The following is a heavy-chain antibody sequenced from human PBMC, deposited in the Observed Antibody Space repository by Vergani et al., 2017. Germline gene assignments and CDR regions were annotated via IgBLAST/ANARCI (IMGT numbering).Heavy chain of an antibody. CDR2: ISSSSSYI. CDR3: ARGKNSSSSNWFDP. CDR1: GFTFSSYS. Sequence: VQLVESGGGLVKPGGSLRLSCAASGFTFSSYSMNWVRQAPGKGLEWVSSISSSSSYIYYADSVKGRFTISRDNAKNSLYLQMNSLRAEDTAGYYCARGKNSSSSNWFDPWGQGTLVTVSS. J-gene: IGHJ5*02. V-gene: IGHV3-21*01. D-gene: IGHD6-6*01.